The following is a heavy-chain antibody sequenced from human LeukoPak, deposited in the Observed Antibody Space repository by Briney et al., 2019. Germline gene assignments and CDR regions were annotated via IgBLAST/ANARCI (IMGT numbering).Heavy chain of an antibody. V-gene: IGHV3-48*01. J-gene: IGHJ4*02. CDR3: ARDRRGGSLGGDLFDY. Sequence: GGSLRLSCAASGFTFSSYGMNWVRQTPEKGLEWLSYVGNTGNTIFYADSVKGRFTISRDNAKNLLYLEMNSLRVEDTAVYYCARDRRGGSLGGDLFDYWGQGILVAVSS. CDR1: GFTFSSYG. D-gene: IGHD3-16*01. CDR2: VGNTGNTI.